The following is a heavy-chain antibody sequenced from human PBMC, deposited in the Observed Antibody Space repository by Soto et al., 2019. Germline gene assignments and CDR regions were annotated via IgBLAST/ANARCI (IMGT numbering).Heavy chain of an antibody. J-gene: IGHJ6*02. Sequence: QVHLVESGGGVVQPGRSLSLSCTASGFTFSSYSMHWVRQAPGKGLERGALISDDGSKNYFADSVKGRLTIARDNSKVYVEINSLRPEDTAVYYCARALTMGPGYYYYGMYVWGQGTTVTVSS. V-gene: IGHV3-30-3*01. CDR2: ISDDGSKN. D-gene: IGHD3-10*01. CDR3: ARALTMGPGYYYYGMYV. CDR1: GFTFSSYS.